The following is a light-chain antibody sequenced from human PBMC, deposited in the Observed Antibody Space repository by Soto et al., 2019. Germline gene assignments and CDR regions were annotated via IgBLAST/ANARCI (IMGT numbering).Light chain of an antibody. CDR1: GSSIGTNT. CDR2: GDN. J-gene: IGLJ2*01. V-gene: IGLV1-44*01. Sequence: QDVVTQPPSASGTPGQRVTISCSGSGSSIGTNTVNWYRQLPGTAPKLLIYGDNQRPSGVPDRFSGSKSGTSASLAISGLQSEDEAEYYCAAWDGSLNNVLFGGGTKVTVL. CDR3: AAWDGSLNNVL.